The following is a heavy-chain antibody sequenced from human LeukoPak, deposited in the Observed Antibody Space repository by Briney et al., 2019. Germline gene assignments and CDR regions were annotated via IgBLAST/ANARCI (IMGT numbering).Heavy chain of an antibody. J-gene: IGHJ4*02. CDR1: GGSISSGSYD. Sequence: SETLSLTCTVSGGSISSGSYDWYWIRQPAGKGLEWIGHIYTSGSTDYNPSLKSRVTISVATSKNQFSLKLSSVTAADTAVYYCARDATMMGNYFNYWGQGTLVTVSS. D-gene: IGHD5-12*01. V-gene: IGHV4-61*09. CDR2: IYTSGST. CDR3: ARDATMMGNYFNY.